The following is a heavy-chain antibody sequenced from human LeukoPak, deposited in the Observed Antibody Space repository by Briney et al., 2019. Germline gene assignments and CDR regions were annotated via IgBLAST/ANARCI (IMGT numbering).Heavy chain of an antibody. V-gene: IGHV4-31*03. CDR1: GGSISSGGYY. CDR2: IYYSGST. Sequence: SQTLSLTCTVSGGSISSGGYYWSWIRQHPGKGLEWTGYIYYSGSTYYNPSLKSRVTISVDTSKNQFSLKLSSVTAADTAVYYCAREGEDEGYCSGGSCYSFDPWGQGTLVTVSS. CDR3: AREGEDEGYCSGGSCYSFDP. D-gene: IGHD2-15*01. J-gene: IGHJ5*02.